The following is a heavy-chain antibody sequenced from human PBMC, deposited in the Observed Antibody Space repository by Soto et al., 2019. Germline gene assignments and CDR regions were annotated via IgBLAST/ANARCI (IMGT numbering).Heavy chain of an antibody. Sequence: QVQLQESGPGLVKPSETLSLTCTVSGGSISSYYWSWIRQPPGKGLEWIGYIYYRGSTNYNPSLKSRVTISVDTSKNQFSLKLSSVTAADTAVYYCARRPVVPAAKGDWFDPWGQGTPVTVSS. D-gene: IGHD2-2*01. CDR2: IYYRGST. CDR3: ARRPVVPAAKGDWFDP. CDR1: GGSISSYY. J-gene: IGHJ5*02. V-gene: IGHV4-59*08.